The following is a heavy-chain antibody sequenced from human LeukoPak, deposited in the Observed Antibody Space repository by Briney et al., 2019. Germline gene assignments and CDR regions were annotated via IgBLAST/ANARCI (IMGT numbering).Heavy chain of an antibody. Sequence: GGSLRLSCAASGFTFGGYSMNWVRQAPGKGLEWVSYISSGSSTIYYADSVKGRFTISRDNAKNSLYPQMNSLRDEDTAVYYCARGNPASHYYYFYGMDVWGQGTTVTVSS. V-gene: IGHV3-48*02. CDR2: ISSGSSTI. CDR1: GFTFGGYS. D-gene: IGHD1-14*01. J-gene: IGHJ6*02. CDR3: ARGNPASHYYYFYGMDV.